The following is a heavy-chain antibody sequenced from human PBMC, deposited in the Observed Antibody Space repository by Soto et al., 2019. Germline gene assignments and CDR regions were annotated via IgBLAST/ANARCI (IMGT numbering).Heavy chain of an antibody. CDR1: GFTFSSYA. CDR2: ISASGGST. J-gene: IGHJ3*01. CDR3: AKRDGYRIYDAFDV. Sequence: PGGSLRLSCAASGFTFSSYAMTWVRQAPGKGLEWVSVISASGGSTYYADSVKGRFTISRDNSKNTVYLQMNSLRAEDTAVYYCAKRDGYRIYDAFDVWGQGAMVTVSS. D-gene: IGHD5-12*01. V-gene: IGHV3-23*01.